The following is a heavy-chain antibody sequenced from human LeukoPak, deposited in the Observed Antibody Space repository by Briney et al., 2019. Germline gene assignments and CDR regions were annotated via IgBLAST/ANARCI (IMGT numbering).Heavy chain of an antibody. Sequence: ASVKVSRKASGYTFTSYYMHWVRQAPGQGLEWMGIINPSGGSTSYAQKFQGRVTMTRDTSTSTVYMELSSLRSEDTAVYYCARMADSSGYYRHYYFDYWGQGTLVTVSS. V-gene: IGHV1-46*01. D-gene: IGHD3-22*01. CDR3: ARMADSSGYYRHYYFDY. CDR1: GYTFTSYY. CDR2: INPSGGST. J-gene: IGHJ4*02.